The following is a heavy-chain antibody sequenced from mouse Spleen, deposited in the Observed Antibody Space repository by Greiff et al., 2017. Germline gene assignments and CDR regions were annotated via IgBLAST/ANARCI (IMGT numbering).Heavy chain of an antibody. CDR3: ARRTMITAWFAY. D-gene: IGHD2-4*01. CDR2: ISSGGGNT. CDR1: GFTFSSYA. V-gene: IGHV5-9-3*01. Sequence: EVQVVESGGGLVKLGGSLKLSCAASGFTFSSYAMSWVRQTPEKRLEWVATISSGGGNTYYPDSVKGRFTISRDNAKNTLYLQMSSLKSEDTAMYYCARRTMITAWFAYWGQGTLVTVSA. J-gene: IGHJ3*01.